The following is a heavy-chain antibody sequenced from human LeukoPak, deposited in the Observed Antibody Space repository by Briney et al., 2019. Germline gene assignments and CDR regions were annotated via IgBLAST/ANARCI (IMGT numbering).Heavy chain of an antibody. CDR3: ARASNPDYYYYDMDV. CDR1: GFTFDDYG. CDR2: INWNGGST. J-gene: IGHJ6*02. D-gene: IGHD1-14*01. Sequence: GGSLRLSCAASGFTFDDYGMSWVRQAPGKGLEWVSGINWNGGSTTYADSVKGRFTISRDNAKNSHYLQMNSLRAEDTALCYCARASNPDYYYYDMDVWGQGTTVTVSS. V-gene: IGHV3-20*04.